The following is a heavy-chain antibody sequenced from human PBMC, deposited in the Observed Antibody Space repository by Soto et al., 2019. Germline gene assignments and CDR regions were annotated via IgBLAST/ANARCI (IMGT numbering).Heavy chain of an antibody. D-gene: IGHD1-20*01. CDR3: AKDKRYNWNDGTYYFDY. J-gene: IGHJ4*02. Sequence: PGGSLRLSCAASGFTFNNFAMNWVRQAPGTGLEWVSAISDSGGSTYYADSVKGRFTISRDNSKNTLYLQMNSLRAEDTAVYCCAKDKRYNWNDGTYYFDYWGQGTLVTVSS. CDR1: GFTFNNFA. V-gene: IGHV3-23*01. CDR2: ISDSGGST.